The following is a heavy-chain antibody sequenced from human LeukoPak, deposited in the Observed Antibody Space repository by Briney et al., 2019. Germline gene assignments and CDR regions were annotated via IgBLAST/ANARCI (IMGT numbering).Heavy chain of an antibody. Sequence: RGGSLRLSCAASGFTFTSYWMHWVRQPPGEGLVWGSRINSDGSNTYYADSVKGRFTISRHNAKNTLYLQMNSLRAEDTAVYYCARTYAGNSHFDYWGQGTLVTVSS. V-gene: IGHV3-74*01. CDR1: GFTFTSYW. J-gene: IGHJ4*02. D-gene: IGHD4-23*01. CDR2: INSDGSNT. CDR3: ARTYAGNSHFDY.